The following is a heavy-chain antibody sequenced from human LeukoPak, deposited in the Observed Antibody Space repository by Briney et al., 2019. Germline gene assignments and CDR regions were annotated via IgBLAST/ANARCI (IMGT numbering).Heavy chain of an antibody. V-gene: IGHV5-51*07. CDR2: IYPGDSDT. J-gene: IGHJ3*02. CDR1: GYRFTSYW. Sequence: GEPLKIPCKGSGYRFTSYWSGGVHQIPGKGLEWMGVIYPGDSDTRYSPSFQGHVTISADKSIRTAYLQWSSLKASDTAMYYCARPSRSASPFDIWGQGTMATVSS. CDR3: ARPSRSASPFDI. D-gene: IGHD6-25*01.